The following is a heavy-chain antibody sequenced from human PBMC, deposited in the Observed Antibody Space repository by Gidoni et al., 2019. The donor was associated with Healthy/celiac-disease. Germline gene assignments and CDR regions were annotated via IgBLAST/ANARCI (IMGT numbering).Heavy chain of an antibody. CDR1: GGSISSSSYY. D-gene: IGHD3-10*01. J-gene: IGHJ4*02. V-gene: IGHV4-39*01. Sequence: QLQLQESGPGLVKPSETLSLTCTVSGGSISSSSYYWGWIRQPPGKGLEWIGSIYYSGSTYYNPSLKSRVTISVDTSKNQFSLKLSSVTAADTAVYYCARTSSWGTRGDDYWGQGTLVTVSS. CDR2: IYYSGST. CDR3: ARTSSWGTRGDDY.